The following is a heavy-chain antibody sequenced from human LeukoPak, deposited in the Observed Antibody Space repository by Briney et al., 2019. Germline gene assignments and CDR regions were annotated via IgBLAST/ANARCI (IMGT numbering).Heavy chain of an antibody. CDR1: GYTFTSYY. CDR2: INPSGGST. Sequence: GASVKVSCKASGYTFTSYYMHWVRQAPGQGLEWMGIINPSGGSTSYAQKLQGRVTMTRDTSTSTVYMELSSLRSEDTAVYYCARDIYGSGSYPLYYFDYWGQGTLVTVSS. J-gene: IGHJ4*02. CDR3: ARDIYGSGSYPLYYFDY. D-gene: IGHD3-10*01. V-gene: IGHV1-46*03.